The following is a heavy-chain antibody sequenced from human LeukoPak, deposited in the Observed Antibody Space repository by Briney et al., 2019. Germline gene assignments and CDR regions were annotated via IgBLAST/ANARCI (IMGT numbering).Heavy chain of an antibody. CDR3: ARSRGTFLPHDY. CDR2: IYSGGGT. V-gene: IGHV3-66*01. CDR1: GFTFSSYE. J-gene: IGHJ4*02. D-gene: IGHD3-16*01. Sequence: RTGGSLRLSCAASGFTFSSYEMTWVRQAPGKGLEWVSVIYSGGGTYYADSVKGRFTISRDNSKNTVYLQMNSLRVEDTAVYYCARSRGTFLPHDYWGQGTLVTVSS.